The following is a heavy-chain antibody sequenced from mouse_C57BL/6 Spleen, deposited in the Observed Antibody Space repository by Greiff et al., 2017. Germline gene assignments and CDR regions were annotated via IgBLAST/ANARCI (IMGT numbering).Heavy chain of an antibody. Sequence: QVQLKQPGAELVRPGSSVKLSCKASGYTFTSYWMDWVKQRPGQGLEWIGNIYPSDSETHYNQKFKDKATLTVDKSSSTAYMQLSSLTSEDSAVYYCARESSGYVDYWGQGTTLTVSS. CDR2: IYPSDSET. CDR1: GYTFTSYW. D-gene: IGHD3-2*02. CDR3: ARESSGYVDY. V-gene: IGHV1-61*01. J-gene: IGHJ2*01.